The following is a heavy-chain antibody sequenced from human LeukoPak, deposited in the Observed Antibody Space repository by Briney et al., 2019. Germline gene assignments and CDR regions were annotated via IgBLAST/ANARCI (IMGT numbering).Heavy chain of an antibody. CDR3: ARDSTVTHAAFDI. CDR1: GFTFSSYS. V-gene: IGHV3-21*01. Sequence: GGSLRLSCAASGFTFSSYSMNWVRQAPGKGLEWVSSISSSSSYIYYADSVKGRFTISRDNAKNSLYLQMNSLRAEDTAVYYCARDSTVTHAAFDIWGQGTMVTVSS. D-gene: IGHD4-17*01. CDR2: ISSSSSYI. J-gene: IGHJ3*02.